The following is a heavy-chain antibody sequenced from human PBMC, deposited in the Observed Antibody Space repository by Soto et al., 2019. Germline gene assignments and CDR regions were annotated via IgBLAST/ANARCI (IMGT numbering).Heavy chain of an antibody. CDR2: IYYSGST. J-gene: IGHJ6*03. CDR1: GGSISSYY. CDR3: AGTTSIQWYYMDV. D-gene: IGHD1-7*01. V-gene: IGHV4-59*12. Sequence: PSETLSLTCTVSGGSISSYYWTWIRQPPGKGLEWIGYIYYSGSTNYNPSLKSRVTISVATSKTQFSLHLNSVTPEDTAVYYCAGTTSIQWYYMDVWDKGTTVTVSS.